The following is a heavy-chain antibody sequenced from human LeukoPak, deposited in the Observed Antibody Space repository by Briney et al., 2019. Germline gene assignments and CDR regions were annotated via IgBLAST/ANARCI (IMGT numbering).Heavy chain of an antibody. CDR1: GFTFSGYW. CDR3: ARDRGYTQDY. D-gene: IGHD5-12*01. V-gene: IGHV3-74*01. J-gene: IGHJ4*02. Sequence: PGGSLRLSCAASGFTFSGYWMHWVRQAPGKGLVWVSHIKSDGSSTSYADSEKGRFTISRDNAKNTLYLQMNSLRAEDTAVYYCARDRGYTQDYWGQGTLVTVSS. CDR2: IKSDGSST.